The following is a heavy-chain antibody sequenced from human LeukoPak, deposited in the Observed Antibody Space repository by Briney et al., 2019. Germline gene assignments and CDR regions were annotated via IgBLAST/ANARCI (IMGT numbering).Heavy chain of an antibody. D-gene: IGHD4-17*01. CDR3: ARDMTTVTLD. J-gene: IGHJ4*02. CDR1: GFTFSSYS. V-gene: IGHV3-48*01. Sequence: GGSLRLSCAASGFTFSSYSMNWVRQAPGKGLEWVSYISSSSSTIYYADSVKGRFTISRDNAKNTLYLQMNSLRAEDTAVYYCARDMTTVTLDWGQGTLVTVSS. CDR2: ISSSSSTI.